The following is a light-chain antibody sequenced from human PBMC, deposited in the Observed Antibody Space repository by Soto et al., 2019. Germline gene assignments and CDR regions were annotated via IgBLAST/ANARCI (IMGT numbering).Light chain of an antibody. Sequence: NFMLTQPHSVSQSPGKTVTISCTRSSGSIASNYVQWYQQRPGSSPTTVIYENNQRPSGVPDRFSGSIDSSSNSASLTISGLKIEDEADYYCQSYDGTNWVFGGGTKLTVL. CDR2: ENN. CDR3: QSYDGTNWV. CDR1: SGSIASNY. V-gene: IGLV6-57*01. J-gene: IGLJ3*02.